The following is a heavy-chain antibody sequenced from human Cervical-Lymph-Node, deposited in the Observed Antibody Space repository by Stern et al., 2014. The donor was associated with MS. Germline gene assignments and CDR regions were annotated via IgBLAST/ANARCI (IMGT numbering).Heavy chain of an antibody. Sequence: EVQLVESGAEVKKPGESLKISCTGSGFSFTGYWIGWVRQMPGKGLEWMGMIYPGDSDTRYSPSFQGQVTMSVDKSISTAYLQWISLKASDTAMYYCARWEVAADYWGQGTLVTVSS. D-gene: IGHD6-19*01. J-gene: IGHJ4*02. V-gene: IGHV5-51*03. CDR2: IYPGDSDT. CDR1: GFSFTGYW. CDR3: ARWEVAADY.